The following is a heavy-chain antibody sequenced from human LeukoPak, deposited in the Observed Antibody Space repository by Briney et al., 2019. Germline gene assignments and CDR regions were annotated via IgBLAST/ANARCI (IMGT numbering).Heavy chain of an antibody. V-gene: IGHV4-39*07. Sequence: SETLSLTCTVSGTSVYSTIYYWSWIRQSPGKGLEWIGNIYYSGSPYYNPSLKSRVAMAIDTPKNQFSLKLSSVTAADTAVYYCARKPIINSAWYYFDSWGQGTLVTVSS. CDR2: IYYSGSP. CDR1: GTSVYSTIYY. D-gene: IGHD1-14*01. CDR3: ARKPIINSAWYYFDS. J-gene: IGHJ4*02.